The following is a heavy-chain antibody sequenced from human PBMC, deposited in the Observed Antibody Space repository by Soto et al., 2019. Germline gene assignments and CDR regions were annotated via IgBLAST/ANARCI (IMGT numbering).Heavy chain of an antibody. D-gene: IGHD3-16*01. Sequence: QVQLVESGGGVVQPGRSLRLSCAASGFTFSSYAMHWVRQAPGKGLEWVAVISYDGSNKYYADSVKGRFTISRDNSKNTLYLQMNSLRAEDTAVYYCARDEGQRGSADIWGQGTMVTVSS. CDR1: GFTFSSYA. J-gene: IGHJ3*02. CDR3: ARDEGQRGSADI. V-gene: IGHV3-30-3*01. CDR2: ISYDGSNK.